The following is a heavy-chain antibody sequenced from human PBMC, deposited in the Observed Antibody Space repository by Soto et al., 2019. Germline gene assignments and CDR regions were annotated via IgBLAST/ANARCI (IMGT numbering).Heavy chain of an antibody. Sequence: SETLSLTCTVSGGSISSSSYYWGWIRQPPGKGLEWIGSIYYSGSTYYNPSLKSRVTISVDTSKNQFSLKLSSVTAADTAVYYCAGQGSTYYDFWSGYPNGMDVWGQGTTVTV. V-gene: IGHV4-39*01. CDR3: AGQGSTYYDFWSGYPNGMDV. D-gene: IGHD3-3*01. J-gene: IGHJ6*02. CDR1: GGSISSSSYY. CDR2: IYYSGST.